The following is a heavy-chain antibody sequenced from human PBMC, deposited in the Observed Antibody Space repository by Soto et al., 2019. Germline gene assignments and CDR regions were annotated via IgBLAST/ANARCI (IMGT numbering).Heavy chain of an antibody. CDR1: GASISSYY. CDR3: ASHSCTSTNCYNWFDP. V-gene: IGHV4-59*01. CDR2: IFSSGST. D-gene: IGHD2-2*01. J-gene: IGHJ5*02. Sequence: KTSETLSLTCTVSGASISSYYWSWIRQPPGKGLEWIGSIFSSGSTRYNPSLKSRVTISLDTSKNQFSLKLSTVTAADTAVYYCASHSCTSTNCYNWFDPWGQGTLVTVSS.